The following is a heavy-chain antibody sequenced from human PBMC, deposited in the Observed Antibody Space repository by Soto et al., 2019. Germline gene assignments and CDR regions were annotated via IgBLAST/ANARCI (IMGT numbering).Heavy chain of an antibody. CDR1: GFTFDDYA. D-gene: IGHD6-19*01. CDR3: AKGSSGWQSFDP. CDR2: ISWNSGSI. V-gene: IGHV3-9*01. J-gene: IGHJ5*02. Sequence: DVQLVESGGGLVQPGRSLRLSCAASGFTFDDYAMHWVRQAPGKGLEWVSGISWNSGSIGYADSVKGRFTISRDNAKNSLYLQMNSLRAEDTALYYCAKGSSGWQSFDPWGQGTLVTVSS.